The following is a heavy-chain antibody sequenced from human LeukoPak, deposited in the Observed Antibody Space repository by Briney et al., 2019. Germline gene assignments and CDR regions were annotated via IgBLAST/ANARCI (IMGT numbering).Heavy chain of an antibody. CDR3: ARESYYYGSGSYYPFDY. Sequence: SVKVSCKASGGTFSSYAISWVRQAPGQGLEWMGGIIPIFGTANYAQKFQGRVTITADESTSTAYMELSSLRSEDTAVYYCARESYYYGSGSYYPFDYWGQGTLVTVSS. V-gene: IGHV1-69*13. J-gene: IGHJ4*02. D-gene: IGHD3-10*01. CDR1: GGTFSSYA. CDR2: IIPIFGTA.